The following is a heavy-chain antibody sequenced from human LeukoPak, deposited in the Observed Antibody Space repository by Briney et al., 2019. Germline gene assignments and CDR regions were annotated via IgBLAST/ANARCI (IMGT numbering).Heavy chain of an antibody. CDR1: GFTFSSYA. J-gene: IGHJ4*02. CDR3: AKSRRVVPADTSVDYFDY. D-gene: IGHD2-2*01. Sequence: GGSLRLSCAASGFTFSSYAMSWVRQAPGKGLEWVSAISGSGGSTYYADAVKGRVTISRDNSKNTLYLQMNSLRAEDTAVYYCAKSRRVVPADTSVDYFDYWGQGTLVTVSS. CDR2: ISGSGGST. V-gene: IGHV3-23*01.